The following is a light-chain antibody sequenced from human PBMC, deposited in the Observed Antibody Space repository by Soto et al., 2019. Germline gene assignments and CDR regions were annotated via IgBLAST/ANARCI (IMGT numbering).Light chain of an antibody. Sequence: EIVMTQSPATLSVSPGERATLSCRASQSVSSNLAWYQQKPGQAPRLLIYGASTRATGIPARFSGSGSGTEFTLTISSLQSEDFAVYYCQKYNNFFTFGPGTKVDIK. CDR1: QSVSSN. J-gene: IGKJ3*01. V-gene: IGKV3-15*01. CDR3: QKYNNFFT. CDR2: GAS.